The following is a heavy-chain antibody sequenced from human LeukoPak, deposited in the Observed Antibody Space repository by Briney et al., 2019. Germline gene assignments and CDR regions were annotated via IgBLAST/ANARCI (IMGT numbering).Heavy chain of an antibody. CDR2: INPNSGAT. CDR3: ARDRQYGTSWRRTSFDP. V-gene: IGHV1-2*02. D-gene: IGHD1-14*01. J-gene: IGHJ5*02. CDR1: GYTFTGYY. Sequence: ASVKASCKASGYTFTGYYINWVRQAPGQSLEWMGWINPNSGATKFAQKFQGRVTLTRDTSINTAYMELTSLRSDDTAVYFCARDRQYGTSWRRTSFDPWGQGTLVTVSS.